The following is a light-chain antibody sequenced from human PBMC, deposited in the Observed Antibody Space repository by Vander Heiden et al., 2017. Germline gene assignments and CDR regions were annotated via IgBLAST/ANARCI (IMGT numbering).Light chain of an antibody. Sequence: DIVMTQSPDSLAVSLGERATLDCKSSQSVFYSPNNYNYLAWYQQKPGQPPKLLIYWASTRESGVPDRFSGSGSGTDFTLTISSLQAEDVAVYYCQQYLAFPLTFGGGTKVEIK. V-gene: IGKV4-1*01. CDR1: QSVFYSPNNYNY. CDR3: QQYLAFPLT. CDR2: WAS. J-gene: IGKJ4*01.